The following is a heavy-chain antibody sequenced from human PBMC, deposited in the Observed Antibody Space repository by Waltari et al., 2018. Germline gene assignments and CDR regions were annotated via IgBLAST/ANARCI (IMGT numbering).Heavy chain of an antibody. CDR1: GGTFSSYA. V-gene: IGHV1-69*01. J-gene: IGHJ4*02. CDR2: IIPIFGTA. D-gene: IGHD3-10*01. Sequence: CKEYGGTFSSYAISWVRQAPGQGLEWMGGIIPIFGTANYAQKFQGRVTITADESTSTAYMELSSLRSEDTAVYYCARDHSYGSGSSPFDYWGQGTLVTVSS. CDR3: ARDHSYGSGSSPFDY.